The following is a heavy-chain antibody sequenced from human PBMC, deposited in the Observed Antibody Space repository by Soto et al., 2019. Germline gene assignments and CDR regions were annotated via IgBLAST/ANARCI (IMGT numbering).Heavy chain of an antibody. CDR2: ISAYNGNT. D-gene: IGHD3-3*01. Sequence: ASVKVSCKASGYTFTSYGISWVRQAPGQGLEWMGWISAYNGNTNYAQKLQGRVTMTTDTSTSTAYMELRSLRSDDTAVYYCARGFWSGYSRPDAFDIWGQGTMVTVSS. CDR3: ARGFWSGYSRPDAFDI. J-gene: IGHJ3*02. V-gene: IGHV1-18*04. CDR1: GYTFTSYG.